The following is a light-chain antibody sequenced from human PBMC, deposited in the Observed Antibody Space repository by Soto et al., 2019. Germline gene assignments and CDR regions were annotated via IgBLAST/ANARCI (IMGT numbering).Light chain of an antibody. CDR2: KAS. CDR3: QQYNSYSWT. V-gene: IGKV1-5*03. CDR1: QSISSW. Sequence: DIQMTQSPSTLSASVGDRVTITCRASQSISSWLAWYQQKPGKAPKLLIYKASSLESGVPSRFSGSGSGTECTLTISSLQPDDFATYYCQQYNSYSWTVGQGTKVEIK. J-gene: IGKJ1*01.